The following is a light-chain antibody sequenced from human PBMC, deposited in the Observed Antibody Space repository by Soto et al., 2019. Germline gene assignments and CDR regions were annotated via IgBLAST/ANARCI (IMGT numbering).Light chain of an antibody. CDR2: DAS. CDR3: QHRSNWPLT. CDR1: QSISSW. V-gene: IGKV1-5*01. Sequence: DIQMTQSPSTLSASVGDRVTITCRASQSISSWLAWYQQKPGKAPKLLIYDASSLESGVPSRFSGSGSATEFTLTISSLEPEDFAVYYCQHRSNWPLTFGGGTKVDIK. J-gene: IGKJ4*01.